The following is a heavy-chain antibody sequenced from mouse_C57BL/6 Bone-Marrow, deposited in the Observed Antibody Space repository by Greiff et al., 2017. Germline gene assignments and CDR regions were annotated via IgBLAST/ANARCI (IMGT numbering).Heavy chain of an antibody. V-gene: IGHV1-69*01. CDR2: IDPSDSYT. CDR1: GYTFTSYW. CDR3: AREILITTAFDY. Sequence: VQLQQPGAELVMPGASVKLSCKASGYTFTSYWMHWVKQRPGQGLEWIGEIDPSDSYTNYNQKFKGKSTLTVDKSSSTAYMQLSSLTSEDSAVYYCAREILITTAFDYWGQGTTLTVSS. J-gene: IGHJ2*01. D-gene: IGHD1-2*01.